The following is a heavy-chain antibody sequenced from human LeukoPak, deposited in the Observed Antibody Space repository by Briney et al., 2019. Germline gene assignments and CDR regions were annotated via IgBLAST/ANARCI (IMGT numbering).Heavy chain of an antibody. D-gene: IGHD2-15*01. J-gene: IGHJ6*02. V-gene: IGHV4-59*01. CDR3: ASTGFGCSGGSCYPRPYYYYGMDV. Sequence: PSETLSLTCTVSGGSISSYYWSWIRQPPGKELEWIGYIYYSGSTNYNPSLKSRVTISVDTSKNQFSLKLSSVTAADTAVYYCASTGFGCSGGSCYPRPYYYYGMDVWGQGTTVTVSS. CDR1: GGSISSYY. CDR2: IYYSGST.